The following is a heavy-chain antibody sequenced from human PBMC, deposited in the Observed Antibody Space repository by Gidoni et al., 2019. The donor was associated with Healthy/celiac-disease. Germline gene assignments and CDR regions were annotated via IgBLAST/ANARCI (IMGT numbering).Heavy chain of an antibody. CDR3: ARDGYNYYYFDY. Sequence: QVQLVQSGAEVKKPGSSVTVSCKDSGVTFSSYAISWVRQAPGQGLEWMGRIIPILGIANYAQKFQGRVTITADKSTSTAYMELSSLRSEDTAVYYCARDGYNYYYFDYWGQGTLVTVSS. CDR1: GVTFSSYA. CDR2: IIPILGIA. D-gene: IGHD5-12*01. V-gene: IGHV1-69*04. J-gene: IGHJ4*02.